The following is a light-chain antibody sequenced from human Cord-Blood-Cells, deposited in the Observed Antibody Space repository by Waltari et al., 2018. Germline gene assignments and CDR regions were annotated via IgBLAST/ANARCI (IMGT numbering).Light chain of an antibody. CDR2: RND. Sequence: QSVLTQPPSASGTPGQRVTISCSGSSSNIGSNYVYWYQQLPRTAPKLRSDRNDHRPSGVPDRFSGTKSGTSASLAISGLRSEDEADYYCAAWDDSLSGYVFGTGTKVTVL. V-gene: IGLV1-47*01. J-gene: IGLJ1*01. CDR3: AAWDDSLSGYV. CDR1: SSNIGSNY.